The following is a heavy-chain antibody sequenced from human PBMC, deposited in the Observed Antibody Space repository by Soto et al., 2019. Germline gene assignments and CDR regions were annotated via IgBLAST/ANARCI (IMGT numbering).Heavy chain of an antibody. V-gene: IGHV3-15*01. CDR2: IKSKIAGGTT. D-gene: IGHD3-3*01. CDR1: GFTFSNGW. Sequence: PGGSLRLSCAASGFTFSNGWMSWVRQAPGKGLEWVGRIKSKIAGGTTDYSAPVKGRFIISRDDSKDMLYLQMNSLKTEDTGLYYCATSEWNDAFDIWGHGTMVTVSS. CDR3: ATSEWNDAFDI. J-gene: IGHJ3*02.